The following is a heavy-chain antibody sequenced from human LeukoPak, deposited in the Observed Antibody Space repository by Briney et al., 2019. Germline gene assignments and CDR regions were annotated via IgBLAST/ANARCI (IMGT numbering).Heavy chain of an antibody. Sequence: PGGSLRLSCADSGFTFSSYAMHWVRQAPGKGLEYVSAISSNGDSTYYANSVKGRFTISRDNSKNTLYLQMGSLRAEDMAVYYCARGAKGDLYDYWGQGTLVAVSS. D-gene: IGHD2-21*01. CDR1: GFTFSSYA. CDR3: ARGAKGDLYDY. V-gene: IGHV3-64*01. CDR2: ISSNGDST. J-gene: IGHJ4*02.